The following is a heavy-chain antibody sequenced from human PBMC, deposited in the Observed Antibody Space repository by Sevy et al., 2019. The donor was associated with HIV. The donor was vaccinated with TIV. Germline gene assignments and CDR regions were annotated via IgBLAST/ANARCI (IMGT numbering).Heavy chain of an antibody. D-gene: IGHD6-19*01. V-gene: IGHV1-2*06. CDR2: ISPHSGDT. J-gene: IGHJ5*02. CDR1: GSTFSGYY. CDR3: AGQFSGWYNWFDP. Sequence: ASVKVSCTTSGSTFSGYYIQWVRQAPGQRPEWMGRISPHSGDTKYAQKFQGRVTMTRDTSIKTAYMELTRLTSDDTAMYYYAGQFSGWYNWFDPWGQGTLVTVSS.